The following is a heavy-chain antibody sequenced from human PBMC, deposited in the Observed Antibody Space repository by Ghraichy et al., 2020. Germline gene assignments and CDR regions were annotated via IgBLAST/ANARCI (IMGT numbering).Heavy chain of an antibody. CDR3: TTNYYCSSTSCYLYYYYGMDV. CDR2: IKSKTDGGTT. V-gene: IGHV3-15*01. J-gene: IGHJ6*02. Sequence: LSLTCAASGFTFSNACISWVRQAPGKGLELVCRIKSKTDGGTTDYAAPVKGRFTISRDDSKNTLYLQMNSLKTEDTAVYYCTTNYYCSSTSCYLYYYYGMDVWGQGTTVTVSS. CDR1: GFTFSNAC. D-gene: IGHD2-2*01.